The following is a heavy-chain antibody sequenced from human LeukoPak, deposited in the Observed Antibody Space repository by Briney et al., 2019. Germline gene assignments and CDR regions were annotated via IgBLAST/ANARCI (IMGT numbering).Heavy chain of an antibody. D-gene: IGHD3-10*01. V-gene: IGHV3-30*18. CDR1: GFTFSSYG. J-gene: IGHJ4*02. Sequence: GGSLRLSCAASGFTFSSYGMHWVRQAPGKGLEWVAVISYDGSNKYYADSVKGRFTISRDSSKNTLYLQMNSLRAEDTAVYYCAKDSGDWGQGTLVTVSS. CDR3: AKDSGD. CDR2: ISYDGSNK.